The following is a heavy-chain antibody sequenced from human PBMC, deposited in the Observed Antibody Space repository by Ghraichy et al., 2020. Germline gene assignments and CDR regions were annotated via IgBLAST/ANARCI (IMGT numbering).Heavy chain of an antibody. V-gene: IGHV4-39*01. D-gene: IGHD3-22*01. CDR1: GGSISNNYYY. CDR2: IYYSGNT. CDR3: AGQGGYYDSSGYHSPFDY. Sequence: SETLSLTCTVSGGSISNNYYYWDWIRQSPGKGLEWIGSIYYSGNTYYNPSLKSRVTISVDMSKNQFSLKLSSVTAADTAVYFCAGQGGYYDSSGYHSPFDYWGQGALVTVSS. J-gene: IGHJ4*02.